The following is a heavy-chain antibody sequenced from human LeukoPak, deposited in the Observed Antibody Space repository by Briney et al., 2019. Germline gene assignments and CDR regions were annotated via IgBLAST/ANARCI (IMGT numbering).Heavy chain of an antibody. Sequence: PGGSLRLSCAASGFTFSAYSINWVRQAPGRGLEWVSSISSSGTYIYYADSVKGRFTISRDNAKNSLSLQMNSLRAGDTAVYYCARDFRYSGSYHHWFDPWGQGTLVTVSS. CDR2: ISSSGTYI. CDR3: ARDFRYSGSYHHWFDP. D-gene: IGHD1-26*01. CDR1: GFTFSAYS. J-gene: IGHJ5*02. V-gene: IGHV3-21*01.